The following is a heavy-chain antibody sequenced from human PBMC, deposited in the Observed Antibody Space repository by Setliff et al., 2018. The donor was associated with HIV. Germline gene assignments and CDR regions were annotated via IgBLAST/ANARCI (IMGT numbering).Heavy chain of an antibody. J-gene: IGHJ4*02. CDR2: INPSGGST. V-gene: IGHV1-46*01. D-gene: IGHD6-19*01. CDR3: ARGSCSGCYLSDY. CDR1: GGTFSSYA. Sequence: GASVKVSCKASGGTFSSYAISWVRQAPGQGLEWMGGINPSGGSTSYAQKFQGRVTMTRDTSTSTVYMELSSLRSEDTAVYYCARGSCSGCYLSDYWGLGTLVTVSS.